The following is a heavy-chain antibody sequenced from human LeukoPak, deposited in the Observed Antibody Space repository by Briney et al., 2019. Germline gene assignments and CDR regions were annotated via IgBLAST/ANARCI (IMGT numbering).Heavy chain of an antibody. CDR2: IHSSGTT. CDR1: GGSISTYY. CDR3: GRLNLPAVSGAFDY. Sequence: PSETLSLTCTVSGGSISTYYWSWIRQPAGKGLEWIGRIHSSGTTHYNPSLRCRVTLSIDTSKNQFSLKLSSATAADTAVYYCGRLNLPAVSGAFDYWGQGTLVTVSS. V-gene: IGHV4-4*07. D-gene: IGHD2-2*01. J-gene: IGHJ4*02.